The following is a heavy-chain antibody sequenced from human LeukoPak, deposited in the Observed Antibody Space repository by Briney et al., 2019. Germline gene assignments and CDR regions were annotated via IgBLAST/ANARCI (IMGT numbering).Heavy chain of an antibody. D-gene: IGHD3-22*01. Sequence: SETLSLTCAVYGGSFSGYYWSWIRQPPGKGLEWIGEINHSGSTNYNPSLKSRVTISVDTSKNQFSLKLSSVAAADTAVYYCARGVVTDYWGRGTLVTVSS. CDR1: GGSFSGYY. CDR3: ARGVVTDY. J-gene: IGHJ4*02. V-gene: IGHV4-34*01. CDR2: INHSGST.